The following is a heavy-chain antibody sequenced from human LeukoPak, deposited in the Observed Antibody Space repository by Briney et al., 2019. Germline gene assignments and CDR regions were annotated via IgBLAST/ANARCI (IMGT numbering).Heavy chain of an antibody. D-gene: IGHD1-26*01. CDR1: GFTLNSYS. CDR3: AKVQSDIVGAIFFAFDV. J-gene: IGHJ3*01. Sequence: PGGSRRLSCQSPGFTLNSYSMNWVGRAPGKGLGWVACICAIGTEMFYADSLKARLSISRNNSENSLFLQMNSLRVEDTAVYYCAKVQSDIVGAIFFAFDVWGQGTLVTVSS. CDR2: ICAIGTEM. V-gene: IGHV3-21*06.